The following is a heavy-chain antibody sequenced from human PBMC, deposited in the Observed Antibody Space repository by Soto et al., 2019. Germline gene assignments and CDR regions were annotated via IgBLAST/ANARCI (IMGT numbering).Heavy chain of an antibody. Sequence: GGSLRLSCAASGFTFSNAWMSWVRQAPGKGLEWVGRIKSKTDGGTTDYAAPVKGRFTISRDDSKNTLYLQMNSLKTEDTAVYYCTTDISGSYYFFAFDIWGQGTMVTVSS. CDR3: TTDISGSYYFFAFDI. CDR1: GFTFSNAW. CDR2: IKSKTDGGTT. J-gene: IGHJ3*02. D-gene: IGHD1-26*01. V-gene: IGHV3-15*01.